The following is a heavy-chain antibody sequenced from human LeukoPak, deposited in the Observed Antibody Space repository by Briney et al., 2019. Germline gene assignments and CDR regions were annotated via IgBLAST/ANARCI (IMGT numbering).Heavy chain of an antibody. Sequence: GGSLRLSCAASGFTFSSYGMHWVRQAPGKGLEWAAFIRYDGSNKYYADSVKGRFTISRDNSKNTLYLQMNSLRAEDTAVYYCAKTEIQLWLGSYFDYWGQGTLVTVSS. CDR2: IRYDGSNK. V-gene: IGHV3-30*02. CDR3: AKTEIQLWLGSYFDY. CDR1: GFTFSSYG. D-gene: IGHD5-18*01. J-gene: IGHJ4*02.